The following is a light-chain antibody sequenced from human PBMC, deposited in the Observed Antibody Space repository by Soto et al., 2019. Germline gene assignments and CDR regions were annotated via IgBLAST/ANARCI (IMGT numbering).Light chain of an antibody. CDR2: DAS. CDR3: QQRSNWPPVT. V-gene: IGKV3-11*01. J-gene: IGKJ5*01. CDR1: QSVSNY. Sequence: EIVLTQSPATLSLSPGERATLSYRASQSVSNYLAWYQQKPGQAPRLLIYDASNRATGIPARFSGSGSGTDFTLTISSLEPEDFAVYYCQQRSNWPPVTFGQGTRRRL.